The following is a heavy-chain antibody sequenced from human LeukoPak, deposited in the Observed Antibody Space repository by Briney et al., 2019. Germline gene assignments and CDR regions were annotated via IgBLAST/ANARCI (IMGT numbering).Heavy chain of an antibody. J-gene: IGHJ6*02. V-gene: IGHV6-1*01. D-gene: IGHD1-26*01. CDR1: GDRVSSNSAA. Sequence: SQTLSLTCAISGDRVSSNSAAWNWIRQSPSRGLEWLGRTYYRSKWYNDYAVSVKSRITINPDTSKNQFSLQLNSVTPEDTAVYYCARGGWELTYYYYGMDAWGQGTTVTVSS. CDR3: ARGGWELTYYYYGMDA. CDR2: TYYRSKWYN.